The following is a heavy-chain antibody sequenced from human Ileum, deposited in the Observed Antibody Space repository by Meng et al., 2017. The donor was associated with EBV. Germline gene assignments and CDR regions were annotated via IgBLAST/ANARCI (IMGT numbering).Heavy chain of an antibody. CDR1: VFDFSSYG. Sequence: QVQLGESGGGFVQAGSFLGLSCEVAVFDFSSYGIHWVRQAPGKGLEWVAVIWYDGRLENYADSVKGRFSISRDNSKNTLYLQMNSLRGEDTAVYYCARESATVTFNFDYWGQGTLVTVSS. CDR3: ARESATVTFNFDY. J-gene: IGHJ4*02. D-gene: IGHD4-17*01. V-gene: IGHV3-33*01. CDR2: IWYDGRLE.